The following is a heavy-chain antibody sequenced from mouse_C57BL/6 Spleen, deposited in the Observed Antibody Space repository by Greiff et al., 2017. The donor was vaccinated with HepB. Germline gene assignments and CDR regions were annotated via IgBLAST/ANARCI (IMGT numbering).Heavy chain of an antibody. CDR1: GYTFTSYW. CDR2: IDPSDSYT. CDR3: ARESYDYNEGLFAY. Sequence: QVQLQQPGAELVMPGASVKLSCKASGYTFTSYWMHWVKQRPGQGLEWIGEIDPSDSYTNYNQKFKGKSTLTVDKSSSTAYMQLSSLTSEDSAVYYCARESYDYNEGLFAYWGQGTLVTVSA. D-gene: IGHD2-4*01. J-gene: IGHJ3*01. V-gene: IGHV1-69*01.